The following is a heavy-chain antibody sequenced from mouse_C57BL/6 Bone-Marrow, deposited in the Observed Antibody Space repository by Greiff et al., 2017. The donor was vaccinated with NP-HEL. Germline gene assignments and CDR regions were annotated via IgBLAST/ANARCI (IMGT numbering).Heavy chain of an antibody. D-gene: IGHD3-3*01. CDR2: IDPETGGT. CDR3: TPREGPFDY. V-gene: IGHV1-15*01. CDR1: GYTFTDYE. Sequence: VQLQQSGAELVRPGASVTLSCKASGYTFTDYEMHWVKQTPVHGLGWIGSIDPETGGTAYNQKFKGKAILTADKSSSTAYMELRSLTSEDSAVYYCTPREGPFDYWGQGTTLTVSS. J-gene: IGHJ2*01.